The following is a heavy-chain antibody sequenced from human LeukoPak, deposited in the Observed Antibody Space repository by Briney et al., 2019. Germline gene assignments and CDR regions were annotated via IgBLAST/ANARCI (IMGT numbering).Heavy chain of an antibody. D-gene: IGHD4-17*01. J-gene: IGHJ5*02. V-gene: IGHV3-48*02. CDR3: ARAGVTTVTRGWFDP. Sequence: GGSLRLSCAASGFTFSSYSMNWVRQAPGKGLEWVSYISSSSSTIYYADSVKGRFTISRDNAKNSLYLQMNSLRDEDTAVYYCARAGVTTVTRGWFDPRGQGTLVTVSS. CDR1: GFTFSSYS. CDR2: ISSSSSTI.